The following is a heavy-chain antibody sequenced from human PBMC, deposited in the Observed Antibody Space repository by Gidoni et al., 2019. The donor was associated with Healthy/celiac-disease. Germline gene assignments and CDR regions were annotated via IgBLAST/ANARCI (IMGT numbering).Heavy chain of an antibody. CDR1: GFTFGTAW. CDR2: IKSKTDGGTT. CDR3: TTELEEVPVTMIVVVMGAFDI. V-gene: IGHV3-15*01. D-gene: IGHD3-22*01. Sequence: EVQLVESGGGLVKPGGSLRLSCAASGFTFGTAWMSWVRRAPGKGLEWVGRIKSKTDGGTTDYAAPVKGRFPISRDDSKNTLYLQMNSLKTEDTAVYYCTTELEEVPVTMIVVVMGAFDIWGQGTMVTVSS. J-gene: IGHJ3*02.